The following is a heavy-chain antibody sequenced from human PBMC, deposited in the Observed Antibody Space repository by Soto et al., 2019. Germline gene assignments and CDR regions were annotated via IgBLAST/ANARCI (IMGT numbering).Heavy chain of an antibody. J-gene: IGHJ6*02. V-gene: IGHV1-46*01. CDR1: GDSVSNDY. D-gene: IGHD1-26*01. CDR2: ISPFGGAT. Sequence: ASVKVSCKASGDSVSNDYLHWVRQAPGQGFEWLGLISPFGGATAYAQRFKGRVTVTMDKSSTTFYLELSSLRSDDTADYYCAKGRGGKTVANFGMDVCGQGVTVTVSS. CDR3: AKGRGGKTVANFGMDV.